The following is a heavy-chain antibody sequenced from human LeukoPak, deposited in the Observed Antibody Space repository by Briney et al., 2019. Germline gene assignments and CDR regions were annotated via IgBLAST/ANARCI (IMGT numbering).Heavy chain of an antibody. V-gene: IGHV3-30-3*01. CDR3: ARAIDNGSGSYYFPY. D-gene: IGHD3-10*01. J-gene: IGHJ4*02. Sequence: GGSLRLSCAASGFSFHYYAMHWVRQAPGKGLEWVAVISYDGTNEYYADSVKGRLTISRDNSKNTLYMQMNSLRPEDTAVYYCARAIDNGSGSYYFPYWGQGTLVTVSS. CDR1: GFSFHYYA. CDR2: ISYDGTNE.